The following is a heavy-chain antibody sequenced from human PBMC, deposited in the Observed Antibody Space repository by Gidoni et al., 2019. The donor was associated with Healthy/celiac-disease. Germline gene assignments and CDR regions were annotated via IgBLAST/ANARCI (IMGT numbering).Heavy chain of an antibody. CDR2: FDPEDGET. CDR1: GYTLTELS. CDR3: ASTGHHRGDPTILGLTNWFDP. V-gene: IGHV1-24*01. Sequence: QVQLVQSGAEVKKPGASVKVSCKVSGYTLTELSMHWVRQAPGKGLEWMGGFDPEDGETIYAQKFQGRVTMTEDTSTDTAYMELSSLRSEDTAVYYCASTGHHRGDPTILGLTNWFDPWGQGTLVTVSS. D-gene: IGHD3-9*01. J-gene: IGHJ5*02.